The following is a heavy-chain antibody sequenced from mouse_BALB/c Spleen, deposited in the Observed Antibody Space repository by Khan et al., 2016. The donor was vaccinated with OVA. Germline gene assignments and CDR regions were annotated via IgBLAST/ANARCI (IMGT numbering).Heavy chain of an antibody. CDR3: ARGNYYGYDFDY. J-gene: IGHJ2*01. CDR1: GYSITSGYA. D-gene: IGHD1-2*01. CDR2: ISYSGVT. V-gene: IGHV3-2*02. Sequence: VQLKESGPGLVKPSQSLSLTCTVTGYSITSGYAWNWIRQFPGNKLEWMGYISYSGVTSYPPSLKSRISITRDTSKNQFFLQLNSVTTEDTATYYGARGNYYGYDFDYWGQGTTLTVSA.